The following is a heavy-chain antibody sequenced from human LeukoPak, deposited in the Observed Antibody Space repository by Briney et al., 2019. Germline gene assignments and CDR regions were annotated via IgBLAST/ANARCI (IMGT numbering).Heavy chain of an antibody. CDR3: ARDHTTVTTYYYYGMDV. CDR2: VTSSSNFI. CDR1: GFTSSSYT. V-gene: IGHV3-48*02. Sequence: GGSLRLSCAAYGFTSSSYTMNWVRQAPGKGLEWVSYVTSSSNFIYYAASVRGRFTISRDNAKNSLYLQMNSLRDEDTAMYYCARDHTTVTTYYYYGMDVWGQGTTVTVSS. D-gene: IGHD4-11*01. J-gene: IGHJ6*02.